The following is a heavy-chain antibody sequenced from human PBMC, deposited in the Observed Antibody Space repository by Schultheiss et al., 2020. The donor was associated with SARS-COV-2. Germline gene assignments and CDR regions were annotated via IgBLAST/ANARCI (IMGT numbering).Heavy chain of an antibody. D-gene: IGHD3-22*01. J-gene: IGHJ6*02. Sequence: GGSLRLSCAASGFTFSSYWMHWVRQAPGKGLVWVSRINSDGSSTSYADSVKGRFTISRDNAKNTLYLQMNSLRAEDTAVYYCARDKRRYYDSSGYYYHDYYYYGMDVWGQGTTVTGSS. CDR2: INSDGSST. CDR3: ARDKRRYYDSSGYYYHDYYYYGMDV. CDR1: GFTFSSYW. V-gene: IGHV3-74*01.